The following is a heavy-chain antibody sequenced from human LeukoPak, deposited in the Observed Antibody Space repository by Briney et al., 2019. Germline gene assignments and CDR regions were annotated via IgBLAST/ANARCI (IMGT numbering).Heavy chain of an antibody. Sequence: PGESLRLSCGASGFTLSSHWMTWVRQAPGEGLEFVANIKQDGSEINYADSVKGRFTVSRDNAKNSLYLQMNSLRAEDTALYYCARERQQLLFFDYWGQGTLVTVSS. J-gene: IGHJ4*02. CDR3: ARERQQLLFFDY. V-gene: IGHV3-7*01. CDR2: IKQDGSEI. CDR1: GFTLSSHW. D-gene: IGHD6-13*01.